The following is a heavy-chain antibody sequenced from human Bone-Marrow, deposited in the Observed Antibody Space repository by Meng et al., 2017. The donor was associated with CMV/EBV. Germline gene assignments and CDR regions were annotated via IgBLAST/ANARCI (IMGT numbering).Heavy chain of an antibody. CDR2: ISSYNGDT. Sequence: ASVKVSCKASGYTFTNHGISWVRQAPGQRLEWMGRISSYNGDTKYAQKFQGRVTMTTDTSTRTTYMELGSLRSDDTAIYYCARDSIMTPLDFWGQGTLVTVSS. D-gene: IGHD3-16*01. V-gene: IGHV1-18*01. CDR3: ARDSIMTPLDF. J-gene: IGHJ4*02. CDR1: GYTFTNHG.